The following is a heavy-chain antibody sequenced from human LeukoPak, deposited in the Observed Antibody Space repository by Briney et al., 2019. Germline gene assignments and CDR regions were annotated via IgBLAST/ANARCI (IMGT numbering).Heavy chain of an antibody. CDR1: GYTFTGYY. J-gene: IGHJ4*02. CDR3: ARGWGIAVAGTYFVGAFFDY. V-gene: IGHV1-2*02. D-gene: IGHD6-19*01. Sequence: GASVKVSCKASGYTFTGYYMHWVRQAPGQGLEWMGWINPNSGGTNYAQKFQGRVTMTRDTSISTAYMELSRLRSDDTAVYYCARGWGIAVAGTYFVGAFFDYWGQGTLVTVSS. CDR2: INPNSGGT.